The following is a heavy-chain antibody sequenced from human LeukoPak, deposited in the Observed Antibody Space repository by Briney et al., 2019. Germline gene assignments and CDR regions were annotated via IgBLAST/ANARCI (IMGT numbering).Heavy chain of an antibody. J-gene: IGHJ4*02. CDR1: GSRFTSYW. D-gene: IGHD3-10*01. CDR3: ARQRYYGSGSYYH. CDR2: IYPGDSDT. V-gene: IGHV5-51*01. Sequence: GESLKISCKGSGSRFTSYWIGWVRQMPGKGLEWMGIIYPGDSDTRYSPSFQGQVTISADKSISTAYLQWSSLKASDTAMYYCARQRYYGSGSYYHWGQGTLVTVSS.